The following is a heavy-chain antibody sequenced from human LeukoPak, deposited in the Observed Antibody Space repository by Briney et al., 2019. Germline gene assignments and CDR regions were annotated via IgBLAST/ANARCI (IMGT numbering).Heavy chain of an antibody. J-gene: IGHJ4*02. CDR1: GFTFSSYW. CDR3: ARRAGDYSHPYDY. CDR2: IKQDGSEE. D-gene: IGHD3-22*01. Sequence: GGSLRLSCAASGFTFSSYWMSWVRQAPGKGLEWVANIKQDGSEEYYVDSVKGRFTISRDSSKNTLYLQMNSLRAEDTAVYYCARRAGDYSHPYDYWGQGTLVTVSS. V-gene: IGHV3-7*03.